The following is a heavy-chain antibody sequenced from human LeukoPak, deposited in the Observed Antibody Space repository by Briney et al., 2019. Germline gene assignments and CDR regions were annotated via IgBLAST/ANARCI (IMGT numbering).Heavy chain of an antibody. CDR3: ASSWIATSGRFDY. V-gene: IGHV4-59*11. D-gene: IGHD5-12*01. CDR2: IYYIGTT. Sequence: SETLSLTCTVSGVSISAQYWSWIRQPPGKGLEWIGYIYYIGTTNYNPSLKSRVSISVDTSRDQFSLRLTSVTAADTAVYYCASSWIATSGRFDYWGLGTLVTVSS. CDR1: GVSISAQY. J-gene: IGHJ4*02.